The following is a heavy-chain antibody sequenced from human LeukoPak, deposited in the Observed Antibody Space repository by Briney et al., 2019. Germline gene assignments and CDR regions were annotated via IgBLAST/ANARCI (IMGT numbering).Heavy chain of an antibody. J-gene: IGHJ6*03. CDR1: GYTFTSYG. Sequence: ASVKVSCKASGYTFTSYGISWVRQAPGQGLERMGWISAYNGNTNYAQKLQGRVTMTTDTSTSTAYMELRSLRSDDTAVYYCARVVRGRELPLYYYYMDVWGKGTTVTVSS. V-gene: IGHV1-18*01. CDR3: ARVVRGRELPLYYYYMDV. D-gene: IGHD1-7*01. CDR2: ISAYNGNT.